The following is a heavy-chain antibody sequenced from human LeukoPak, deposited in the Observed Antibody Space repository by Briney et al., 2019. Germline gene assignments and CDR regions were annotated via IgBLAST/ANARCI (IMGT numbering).Heavy chain of an antibody. D-gene: IGHD6-19*01. J-gene: IGHJ4*02. CDR3: ARASSYTGHLGW. CDR1: GYSISSDYY. Sequence: PTETLSLTCRVSGYSISSDYYGSWIRQPPGKGLEGNGYIYSSGRTNYNPALKSRVTISVHTPKNQFSLNLISVTPADTDVYYCARASSYTGHLGWWGQGTLVTVSS. CDR2: IYSSGRT. V-gene: IGHV4-38-2*02.